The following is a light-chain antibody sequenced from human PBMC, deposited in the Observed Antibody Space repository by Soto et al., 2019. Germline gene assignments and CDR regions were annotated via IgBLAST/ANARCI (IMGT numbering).Light chain of an antibody. Sequence: DIQMTQSPSSLSASVGDRVTITCQASDDISNYLNWYQHKPGKAPKLLIYGASNLETGVPSRFSGSGSGTDFTFTISSLQPEDIATYYCQYCDYLPLFGPGTTVDLK. CDR1: DDISNY. CDR3: QYCDYLPL. V-gene: IGKV1-33*01. J-gene: IGKJ3*01. CDR2: GAS.